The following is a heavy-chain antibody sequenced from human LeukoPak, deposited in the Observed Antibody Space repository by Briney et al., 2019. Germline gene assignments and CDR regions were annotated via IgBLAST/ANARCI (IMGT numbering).Heavy chain of an antibody. CDR2: INPNSGGT. D-gene: IGHD3-22*01. CDR3: ARDYYYDSSGYRDY. V-gene: IGHV1-2*02. Sequence: ASVKVSCKASGYTFTGYYMHWVRQAPGQGLEWMRWINPNSGGTNYAQKFQGRVTMTRDTSISTAYMELSRLRSDDTAVYYCARDYYYDSSGYRDYWGQGTLVTVSS. J-gene: IGHJ4*02. CDR1: GYTFTGYY.